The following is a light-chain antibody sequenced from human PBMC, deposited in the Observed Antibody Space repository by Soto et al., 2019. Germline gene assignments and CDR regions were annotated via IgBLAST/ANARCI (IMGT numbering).Light chain of an antibody. CDR3: QKYSSAPLT. J-gene: IGKJ4*01. V-gene: IGKV1-27*01. CDR2: TAS. Sequence: DIQMTQSPPSLSAPVGDSVTITCRASQGIGTSLAWYQQKPGKVPKLLIYTASTLQSGVPSRFSGSGSGTDFTLTISSLQPEDVATYYCQKYSSAPLTFGGGSKVEIK. CDR1: QGIGTS.